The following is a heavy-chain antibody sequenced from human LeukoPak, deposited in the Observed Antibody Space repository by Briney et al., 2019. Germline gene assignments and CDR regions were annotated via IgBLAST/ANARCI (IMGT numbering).Heavy chain of an antibody. D-gene: IGHD4-17*01. CDR2: IIPILGIA. V-gene: IGHV1-69*04. CDR1: GCTFSSYA. J-gene: IGHJ1*01. Sequence: ASVKVSCKASGCTFSSYAISWVRQAPGQGLEWMGRIIPILGIANYAQKFQGRATITADKSTSTAYMELSSLRSEDTAVYYCARLTVTTSAEYFQHWGQGTLVTVSS. CDR3: ARLTVTTSAEYFQH.